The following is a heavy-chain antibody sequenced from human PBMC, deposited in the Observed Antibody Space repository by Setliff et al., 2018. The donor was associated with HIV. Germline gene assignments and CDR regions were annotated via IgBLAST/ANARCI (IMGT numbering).Heavy chain of an antibody. D-gene: IGHD4-17*01. J-gene: IGHJ3*02. CDR2: IYYSGNT. CDR3: ARVTVTTTGKGFDI. V-gene: IGHV4-59*11. Sequence: PSETLSLTCTVSGGSISSHYWSWIRQPPGKGLEWIGYIYYSGNTNYNPSLESRVTISVDPSKNQFSLNLNSVTAADTALYYCARVTVTTTGKGFDIWGPGTMVTVSS. CDR1: GGSISSHY.